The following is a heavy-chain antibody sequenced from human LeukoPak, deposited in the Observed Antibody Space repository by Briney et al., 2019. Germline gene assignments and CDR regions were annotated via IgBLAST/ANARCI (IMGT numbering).Heavy chain of an antibody. CDR1: GFTFSSYS. CDR3: ARAAYSSTWYSRYFDL. D-gene: IGHD6-13*01. J-gene: IGHJ2*01. V-gene: IGHV3-48*01. Sequence: PGGSLRLSCAASGFTFSSYSINWVRQAPGKGLEWVSYISSSSSTIYYADSVKGRFTISRDNAKNSLYLQMNSLRAEDTAVYYCARAAYSSTWYSRYFDLWGRGTLVTVSS. CDR2: ISSSSSTI.